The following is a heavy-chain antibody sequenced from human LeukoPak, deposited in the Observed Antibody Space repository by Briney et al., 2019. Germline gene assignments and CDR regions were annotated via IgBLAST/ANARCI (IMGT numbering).Heavy chain of an antibody. CDR2: IYPNNGGT. J-gene: IGHJ4*02. CDR3: ARDGDSVMVEFDY. V-gene: IGHV1-2*02. D-gene: IGHD5-18*01. CDR1: GYTFTDYH. Sequence: ASVKVSFKASGYTFTDYHLYWVRQAPGQGLGWMGWIYPNNGGTNYAQKFQGRVTMTRDTAISTAYMELSRLRSDDTAVYYCARDGDSVMVEFDYWGQGTLVTVSS.